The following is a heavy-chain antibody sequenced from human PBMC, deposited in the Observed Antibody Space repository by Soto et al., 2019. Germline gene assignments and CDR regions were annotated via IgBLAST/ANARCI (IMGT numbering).Heavy chain of an antibody. CDR1: GGSISSGGYY. J-gene: IGHJ6*02. V-gene: IGHV4-31*02. CDR2: IYYSGST. Sequence: LCGGSISSGGYYWSWIRQHPGKGLEWIGYIYYSGSTYYNPSLKSRVTISVDTSKNQFSLKLSSVTAADTAVYYCARVFEKSGISDDYYGMDVWGQGTTDTVSS. D-gene: IGHD2-21*01. CDR3: ARVFEKSGISDDYYGMDV.